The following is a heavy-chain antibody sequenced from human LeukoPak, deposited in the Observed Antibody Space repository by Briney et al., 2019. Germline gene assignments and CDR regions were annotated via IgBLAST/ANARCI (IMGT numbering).Heavy chain of an antibody. V-gene: IGHV3-33*01. CDR3: AREYIDYVQDY. J-gene: IGHJ4*02. Sequence: GGSLRLSCAASGFTFRTHGMHWVRQAPGKGLEWVAVIWSDGSYKYYADSVKGRFTISRDFSKNTLYLQMNSLRAEDTAVYYCAREYIDYVQDYWGQGTLVTVSS. CDR2: IWSDGSYK. D-gene: IGHD5-12*01. CDR1: GFTFRTHG.